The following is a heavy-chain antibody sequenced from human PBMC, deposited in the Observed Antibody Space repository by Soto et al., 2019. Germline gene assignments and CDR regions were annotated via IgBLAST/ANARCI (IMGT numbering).Heavy chain of an antibody. CDR2: LGAADDP. D-gene: IGHD2-15*01. J-gene: IGHJ6*02. Sequence: EVQVVESGGGVVEPGGSLRLSCAASGFTLSAYDMHWDRQAEGKGLEWVSALGAADDPYYLVSVKGRFTISRENAKNSLYLQMNNLRAGDTAVYYCARAYSGRLPHRADYYYAMDVWGQGTTVTVSS. CDR3: ARAYSGRLPHRADYYYAMDV. CDR1: GFTLSAYD. V-gene: IGHV3-13*05.